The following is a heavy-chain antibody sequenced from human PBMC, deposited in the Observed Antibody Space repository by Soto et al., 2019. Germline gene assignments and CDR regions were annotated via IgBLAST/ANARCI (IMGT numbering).Heavy chain of an antibody. J-gene: IGHJ4*02. Sequence: KTSETLSLTCALYGGSFDCYYWSWICQSPGKGLEWIGEIHHSGSTKYNPSLKSRVSLSVDTSTKQFSLKMTSMTAADRGVYYCARGVDSWSGYLFWGQGTPVTVSS. CDR1: GGSFDCYY. CDR2: IHHSGST. CDR3: ARGVDSWSGYLF. D-gene: IGHD3-3*01. V-gene: IGHV4-34*01.